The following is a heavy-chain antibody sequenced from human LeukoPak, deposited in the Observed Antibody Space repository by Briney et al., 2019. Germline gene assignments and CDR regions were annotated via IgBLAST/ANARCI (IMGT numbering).Heavy chain of an antibody. CDR3: ARDPFSSGLAFDI. V-gene: IGHV4-59*01. J-gene: IGHJ3*02. CDR1: GGSISSYY. Sequence: SETLSLTCTVSGGSISSYYWSWIRQPPGKGLEWIGYIYYSGSNKYNPSLKSRVTMSVDTSKNQFSLKLSSVTAADSAVYYCARDPFSSGLAFDIWGQGTMVTVSS. D-gene: IGHD3-22*01. CDR2: IYYSGSN.